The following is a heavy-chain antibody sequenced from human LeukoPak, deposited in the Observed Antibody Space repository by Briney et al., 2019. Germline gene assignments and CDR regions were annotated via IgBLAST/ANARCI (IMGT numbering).Heavy chain of an antibody. CDR2: IYYSGST. V-gene: IGHV4-59*12. J-gene: IGHJ6*03. CDR1: GGSISSYY. D-gene: IGHD3-3*01. Sequence: SETLSLTCTVSGGSISSYYWSWIRQPPGKGLEWIGYIYYSGSTNYNPSLKSRVTISVDTSKNQFSLKLSSVTAADTAVYYCARVGTIVPYYYYYYMDVWGKGTTVTVSS. CDR3: ARVGTIVPYYYYYYMDV.